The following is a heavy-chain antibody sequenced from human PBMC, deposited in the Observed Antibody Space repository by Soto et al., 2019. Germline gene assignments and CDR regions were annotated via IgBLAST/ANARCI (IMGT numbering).Heavy chain of an antibody. Sequence: PSETLSLTCTVSGASISGFYWSWIRKSAGKGLEWIGRIYATGTTDYNPSLKSRVMMSVDTSKKQFSLKLRSVTAADTAVYYCVRDRTKTLRDSFDPWGQG. J-gene: IGHJ5*02. CDR1: GASISGFY. CDR3: VRDRTKTLRDSFDP. CDR2: IYATGTT. D-gene: IGHD1-1*01. V-gene: IGHV4-4*07.